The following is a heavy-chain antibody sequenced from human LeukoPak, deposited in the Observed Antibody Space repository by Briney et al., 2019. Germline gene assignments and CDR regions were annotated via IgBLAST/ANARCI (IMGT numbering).Heavy chain of an antibody. V-gene: IGHV5-51*01. Sequence: GESLQICCKGSGYKFSNHRIGCLRQMPGKGLEWVGIIYPGDYDTRYSPSFQGQVTISADKSISTAYLQWSSLKASDTAMYYCARRYYYGSGSYINDYWGQGALVTVSS. D-gene: IGHD3-10*01. CDR2: IYPGDYDT. CDR1: GYKFSNHR. J-gene: IGHJ4*02. CDR3: ARRYYYGSGSYINDY.